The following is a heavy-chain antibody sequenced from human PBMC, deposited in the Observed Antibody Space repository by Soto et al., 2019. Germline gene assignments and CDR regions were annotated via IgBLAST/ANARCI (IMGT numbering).Heavy chain of an antibody. CDR1: GFTFSNAW. J-gene: IGHJ4*01. Sequence: GGSLRLSCAASGFTFSNAWINWFRQAPGKGLEWVGRIKRKTDGGTTDFAAPVKGRLAISRDDSKNMVYLQMNSLKTEDTGIYYCITDSYSTMIVVGFDYWGHGTLVTVGS. CDR3: ITDSYSTMIVVGFDY. V-gene: IGHV3-15*07. CDR2: IKRKTDGGTT. D-gene: IGHD3-22*01.